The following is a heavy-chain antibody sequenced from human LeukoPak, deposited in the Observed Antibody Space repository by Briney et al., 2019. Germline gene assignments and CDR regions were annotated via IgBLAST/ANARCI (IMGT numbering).Heavy chain of an antibody. D-gene: IGHD6-13*01. Sequence: PGGSLRLSCAASGFTVSSNYMSWGRQGPGKGLEWVSIIYNGGGTYYADSVKGRFTISRDNSKNTLYLQMNSLRVEDTAIYYCARSHSTSWYWYDYWGQGTLVTVSS. CDR2: IYNGGGT. CDR3: ARSHSTSWYWYDY. CDR1: GFTVSSNY. J-gene: IGHJ4*02. V-gene: IGHV3-53*01.